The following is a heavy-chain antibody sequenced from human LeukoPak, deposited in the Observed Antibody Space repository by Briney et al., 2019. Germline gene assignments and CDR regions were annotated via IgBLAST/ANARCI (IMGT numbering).Heavy chain of an antibody. Sequence: ASVKVSCKASGYTITSYDINWVRQATGQGLEWMGWMNPNSGNTGYAQKFQGRVTITRNTSISTAYMELSSLRSEDTAVYYCARDGWCSGGSCYPISLWGQGTLVTVSS. CDR2: MNPNSGNT. CDR3: ARDGWCSGGSCYPISL. V-gene: IGHV1-8*03. D-gene: IGHD2-15*01. CDR1: GYTITSYD. J-gene: IGHJ4*02.